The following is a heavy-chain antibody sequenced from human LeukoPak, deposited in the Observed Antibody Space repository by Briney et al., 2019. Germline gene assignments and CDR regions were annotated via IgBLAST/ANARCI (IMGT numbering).Heavy chain of an antibody. CDR2: INPSGGST. CDR1: GYTFTSYY. D-gene: IGHD4-11*01. V-gene: IGHV1-46*01. J-gene: IGHJ6*02. CDR3: ARDRGGTVTTLGMDV. Sequence: ASVKVSCKASGYTFTSYYMHWVRQAPGQGLEWMGIINPSGGSTSYAQKFRGRVTMTRDTSTSTVYMELSSLRSEDTAVYYCARDRGGTVTTLGMDVWGQGTTVTVSS.